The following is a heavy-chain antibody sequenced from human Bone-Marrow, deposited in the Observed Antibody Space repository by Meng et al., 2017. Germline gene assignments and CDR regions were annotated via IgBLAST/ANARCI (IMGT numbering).Heavy chain of an antibody. CDR3: ATGAAAADH. J-gene: IGHJ4*02. Sequence: LVGAVGGLVKPGGSLRLSCVASGLSFTDAWMRWVRQAPGKGLEWVGRIKRNSDGGTIDYAAPVKGRFTISRDDSKNTLYLQMDSLITEDTAVYFCATGAAAADHWGQGTLVTVSS. CDR2: IKRNSDGGTI. D-gene: IGHD6-13*01. CDR1: GLSFTDAW. V-gene: IGHV3-15*01.